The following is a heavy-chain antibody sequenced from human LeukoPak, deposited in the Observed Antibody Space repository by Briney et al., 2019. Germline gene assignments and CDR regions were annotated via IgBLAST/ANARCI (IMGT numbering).Heavy chain of an antibody. CDR2: ISYDGSNK. D-gene: IGHD3-10*01. CDR3: AKDHGSGSYYIRGPVY. Sequence: TGGSLRLSCAGSGFTFSSYGMHWVRQAPGKGLEWVSVISYDGSNKYYADSVKGRFTISRANSKHTLYLQMNSLRAEDTAVYYCAKDHGSGSYYIRGPVYWGQGTLVTVSS. V-gene: IGHV3-30*18. CDR1: GFTFSSYG. J-gene: IGHJ4*02.